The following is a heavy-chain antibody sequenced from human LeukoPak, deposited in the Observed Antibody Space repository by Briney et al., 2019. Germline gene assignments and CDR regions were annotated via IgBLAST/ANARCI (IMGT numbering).Heavy chain of an antibody. J-gene: IGHJ4*02. Sequence: PSETLSLTCTVSGDSISSYYWSWIRQPPGKGLEWIGYIYHSGSTNYNPSLKSRVTISVDTSKDQFSLKLASVTAADTAVYYCATGYSSNWYYFDYWGQGTLVTVSS. V-gene: IGHV4-59*01. CDR1: GDSISSYY. CDR2: IYHSGST. D-gene: IGHD6-13*01. CDR3: ATGYSSNWYYFDY.